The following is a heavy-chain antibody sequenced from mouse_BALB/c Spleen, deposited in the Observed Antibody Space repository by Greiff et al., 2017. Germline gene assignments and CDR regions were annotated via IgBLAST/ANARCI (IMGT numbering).Heavy chain of an antibody. CDR1: GFTFSSYY. Sequence: EVNVVESGGGLVKLGGSLKLSCAASGFTFSSYYMSWVRQTPEKRLELVAAINSNGGSTYYPDTVKGRFTISRDNAKNTLYLQMSSLKSEDTALYYCARHEYGSSYLDVWGEGTTVTVSS. J-gene: IGHJ1*01. V-gene: IGHV5-6-2*01. CDR3: ARHEYGSSYLDV. D-gene: IGHD1-1*01. CDR2: INSNGGST.